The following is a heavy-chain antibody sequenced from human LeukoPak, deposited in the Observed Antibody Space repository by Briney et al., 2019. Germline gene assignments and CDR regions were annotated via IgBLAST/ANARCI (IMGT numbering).Heavy chain of an antibody. V-gene: IGHV1-18*01. CDR2: ISAYNGNT. D-gene: IGHD6-19*01. Sequence: GASVKVSCTASGYTFTSYGISWVRQAPGQGLEWMGWISAYNGNTDYAQKLQGRVTMTTDTSTSTAYMELRSLRSDDTAVYYCARTYSSSFLPFAVAGTEYFQHWGQGTLVTVSS. CDR1: GYTFTSYG. CDR3: ARTYSSSFLPFAVAGTEYFQH. J-gene: IGHJ1*01.